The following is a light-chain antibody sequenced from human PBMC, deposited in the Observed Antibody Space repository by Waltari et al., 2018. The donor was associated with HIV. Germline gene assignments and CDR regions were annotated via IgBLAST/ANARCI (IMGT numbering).Light chain of an antibody. V-gene: IGKV3-15*01. J-gene: IGKJ1*01. CDR3: LQYHDWPGT. CDR2: GAS. CDR1: QNSTNN. Sequence: EIMMTQSPGTLSVSPGDRATLSCRASQNSTNNLAWYQQKPGQAPRLFIYGASVRATGIPVRFSGSGSGTEFTLTISSLQSEDFAVYYCLQYHDWPGTFGQGTKVEIK.